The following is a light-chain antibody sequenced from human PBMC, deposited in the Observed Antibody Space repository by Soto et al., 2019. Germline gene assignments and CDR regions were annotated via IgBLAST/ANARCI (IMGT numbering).Light chain of an antibody. J-gene: IGLJ1*01. V-gene: IGLV2-23*02. CDR1: SCDVGSYNL. Sequence: SVVAPPASVSGAPGQSITISCTGNSCDVGSYNLVSWYQQHPGKAPKLMIYEVTKRPSGVSNRFSGSKSGNTASLTISGLQAEDEADYFCCSFAGSPYVFGTGTKVTVL. CDR3: CSFAGSPYV. CDR2: EVT.